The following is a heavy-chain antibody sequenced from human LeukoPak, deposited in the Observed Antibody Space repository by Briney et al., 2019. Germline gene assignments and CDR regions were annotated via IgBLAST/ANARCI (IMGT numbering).Heavy chain of an antibody. CDR2: INWNSGTT. CDR1: GFIFSDYG. V-gene: IGHV3-20*04. Sequence: PGGSLRLSCTASGFIFSDYGMSWVRQAPGQGLEWVSSINWNSGTTGYAESVKGRFTISRDNARNTLYLQMNSLRAGDTAFYFCARDPVTGTGSHSGYYYYPIDVWGQGTTVTVSS. D-gene: IGHD6-19*01. J-gene: IGHJ6*02. CDR3: ARDPVTGTGSHSGYYYYPIDV.